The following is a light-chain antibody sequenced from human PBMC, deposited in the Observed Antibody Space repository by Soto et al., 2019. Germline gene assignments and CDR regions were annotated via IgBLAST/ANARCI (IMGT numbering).Light chain of an antibody. CDR1: QSISSW. CDR2: KAS. V-gene: IGKV1-5*03. Sequence: DIQMTQSPSTLSAFVGDRVTITCRASQSISSWLAWYQQKPGKAPKVLIHKASSLESGVPSRFSGSGSGTEFTLTISSLQPDDVATYYCQQYSTYWTFGQGTKVEIK. CDR3: QQYSTYWT. J-gene: IGKJ1*01.